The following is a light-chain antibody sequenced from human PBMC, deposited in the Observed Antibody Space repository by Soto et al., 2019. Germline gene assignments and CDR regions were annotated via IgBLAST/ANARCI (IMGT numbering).Light chain of an antibody. Sequence: DIQMTQSPSSLSASVGDRVTITCRASQGISNYLAWYQQKPGKVPELLIYAASTLQLGVPSRFSGGGSGTDFTLTISNLQPEDGATYYCQKYSSAPWTFGQGTKVAIK. J-gene: IGKJ1*01. CDR1: QGISNY. CDR2: AAS. V-gene: IGKV1-27*01. CDR3: QKYSSAPWT.